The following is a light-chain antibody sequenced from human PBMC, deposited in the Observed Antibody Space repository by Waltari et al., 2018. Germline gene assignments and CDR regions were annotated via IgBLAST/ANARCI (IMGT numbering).Light chain of an antibody. CDR3: LLWYSGARWV. CDR2: DTS. Sequence: QAVVTQEPSLTVSPGGTVTLTCGSSTGAVTSGPYPYWFQQKPGHVPRTLIYDTSNKHSWTPARFSGSLLGGKAALTLSGAQPEDEAEYYCLLWYSGARWVFGGGTKLSVL. CDR1: TGAVTSGPY. J-gene: IGLJ3*02. V-gene: IGLV7-46*01.